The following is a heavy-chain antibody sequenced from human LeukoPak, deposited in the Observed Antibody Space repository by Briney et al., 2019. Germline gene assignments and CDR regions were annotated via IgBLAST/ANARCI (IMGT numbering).Heavy chain of an antibody. J-gene: IGHJ4*02. Sequence: QPGGSLRLSCAASGFTFTSYAVNWVRQAPGKGLEWVSVIGGDGTFIYYAESVKGRFTIARDNSKSPVYLKMNSLSAEDTAIYYCARVDGSSLSRARFDYWGPGTLVTVSS. CDR3: ARVDGSSLSRARFDY. CDR2: IGGDGTFI. D-gene: IGHD6-6*01. CDR1: GFTFTSYA. V-gene: IGHV3-23*01.